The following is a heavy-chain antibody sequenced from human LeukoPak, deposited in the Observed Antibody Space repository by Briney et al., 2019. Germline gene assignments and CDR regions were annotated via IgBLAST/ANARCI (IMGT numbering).Heavy chain of an antibody. V-gene: IGHV4-31*03. J-gene: IGHJ5*02. D-gene: IGHD3-10*01. CDR1: GDSISSGGYC. CDR3: ARLYGSGGTGWFDP. CDR2: IYHSGST. Sequence: SQTLFLTCTVSGDSISSGGYCWHWFRQHPGKGLEWIGYIYHSGSTFYNPSLKSRVTISVDTSKNQFSLKMSSVTVADTAVYYCARLYGSGGTGWFDPWGQGTLVTVSS.